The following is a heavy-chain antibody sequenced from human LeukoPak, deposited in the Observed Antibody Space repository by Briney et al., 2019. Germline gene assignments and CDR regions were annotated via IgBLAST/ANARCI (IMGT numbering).Heavy chain of an antibody. CDR3: AKAVKMYDILTGFDY. D-gene: IGHD3-9*01. CDR1: GFTVSSNY. Sequence: GVSLRLYCAASGFTVSSNYMSWVRHAPGKGLEWVSVIYSCGSTYYADSVKGRFTISRDNSKNTLYLQINSLRAEDTAVYYCAKAVKMYDILTGFDYWGQGTLVTVSS. CDR2: IYSCGST. V-gene: IGHV3-53*01. J-gene: IGHJ4*02.